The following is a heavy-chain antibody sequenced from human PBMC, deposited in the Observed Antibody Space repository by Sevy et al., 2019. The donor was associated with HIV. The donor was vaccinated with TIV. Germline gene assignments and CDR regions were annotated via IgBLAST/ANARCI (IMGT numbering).Heavy chain of an antibody. CDR1: GFSLSATGVG. CDR2: IYWDDDE. V-gene: IGHV2-5*02. J-gene: IGHJ5*02. CDR3: AHTAAARPNWFDP. Sequence: SGPTLVNPTQTLTLTCTFSGFSLSATGVGVGWIRQPPGKALEWLAVIYWDDDERYSPSLRNRVTITKDTSKNQWVLTLTNMDPVDTGTYYCAHTAAARPNWFDPWGQGTLVTVSS. D-gene: IGHD6-6*01.